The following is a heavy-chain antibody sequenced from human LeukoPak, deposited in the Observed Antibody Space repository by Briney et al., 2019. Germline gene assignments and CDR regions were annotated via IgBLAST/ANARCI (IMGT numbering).Heavy chain of an antibody. CDR3: ARDLGENYYDSSGYYELDY. J-gene: IGHJ4*02. CDR1: GFTFSSYA. V-gene: IGHV3-30-3*01. Sequence: PGGSLRLSCAASGFTFSSYAMHWVRQAPGKGLEWVAVISYDGSNKYYADSVKGRFTISRDNSKNTLYLQMNSLRAEDTAVYYCARDLGENYYDSSGYYELDYWGQGTLVTVSS. CDR2: ISYDGSNK. D-gene: IGHD3-22*01.